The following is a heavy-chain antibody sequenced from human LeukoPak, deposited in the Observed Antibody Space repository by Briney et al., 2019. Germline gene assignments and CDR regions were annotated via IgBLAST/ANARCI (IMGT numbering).Heavy chain of an antibody. CDR2: IYYSGTT. V-gene: IGHV4-39*01. CDR3: ASNSIAAIDY. Sequence: SETLSLTCTVSGGSISSTSYYWGWIRQPPGKGLEWIGTIYYSGTTYYNPSLKSRVTISVDTSKNQFSLKLSSVTAADTAVYYCASNSIAAIDYWGQGTLVTVSS. J-gene: IGHJ4*02. CDR1: GGSISSTSYY. D-gene: IGHD6-6*01.